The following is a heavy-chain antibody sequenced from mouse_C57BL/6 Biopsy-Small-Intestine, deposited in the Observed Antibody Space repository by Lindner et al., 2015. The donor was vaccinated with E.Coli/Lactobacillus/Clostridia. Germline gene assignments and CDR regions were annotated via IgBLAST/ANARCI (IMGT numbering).Heavy chain of an antibody. CDR3: ARSDYGSSGYFDY. J-gene: IGHJ2*01. V-gene: IGHV1-80*01. CDR2: LYPGDGGT. CDR1: GFAFSSYW. Sequence: VQLQESGAGLVKPGASVKISCKASGFAFSSYWMNWVKQGPGKGLEWIGQLYPGDGGTKYNGKFKGKATLTADKSSSTVYMQLNSLTSEDSAVYFCARSDYGSSGYFDYWGQGTTLTVSS. D-gene: IGHD1-1*01.